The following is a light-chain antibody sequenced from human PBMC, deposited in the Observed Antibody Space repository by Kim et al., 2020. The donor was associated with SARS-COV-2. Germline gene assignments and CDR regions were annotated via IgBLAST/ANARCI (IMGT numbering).Light chain of an antibody. J-gene: IGLJ1*01. CDR2: EVI. CDR1: SIDFGGFNY. Sequence: PDQSVTISCSGTSIDFGGFNYVSWYQQHPGKAPKLIIYEVIKRPSGVPDRFSGSRSGYTASLTISGLQAEDEADYYCTTHGGFNYVFGTGTKVTVL. V-gene: IGLV2-8*01. CDR3: TTHGGFNYV.